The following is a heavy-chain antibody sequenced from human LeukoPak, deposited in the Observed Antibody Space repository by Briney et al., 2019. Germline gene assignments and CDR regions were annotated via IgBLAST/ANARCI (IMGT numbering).Heavy chain of an antibody. D-gene: IGHD3-3*01. V-gene: IGHV1-2*02. CDR2: INPNSGGT. Sequence: ASVKVSCKASGYNFNAYYMHWVRQAPGQGLEWMGWINPNSGGTNYAQKFQGRVTLTRDTSINTVYMEVNRLTSDDTVVYYCARGEWLVLGDYWGQGTPVTVSS. J-gene: IGHJ4*02. CDR1: GYNFNAYY. CDR3: ARGEWLVLGDY.